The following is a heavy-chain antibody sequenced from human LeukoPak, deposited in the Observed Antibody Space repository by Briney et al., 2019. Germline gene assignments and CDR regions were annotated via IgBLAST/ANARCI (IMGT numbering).Heavy chain of an antibody. CDR3: AKDTRAITFGGVFDY. J-gene: IGHJ4*02. CDR1: GFTFSSYA. CDR2: ISGSGGST. D-gene: IGHD3-16*01. V-gene: IGHV3-23*01. Sequence: GGSLRLSCAASGFTFSSYAMSWVRQAPGKGLEWVSAISGSGGSTYYADSVKGRFTISRDNSKNTLYLQMNSLRAEDTAVYYCAKDTRAITFGGVFDYWGQGTLVTVSS.